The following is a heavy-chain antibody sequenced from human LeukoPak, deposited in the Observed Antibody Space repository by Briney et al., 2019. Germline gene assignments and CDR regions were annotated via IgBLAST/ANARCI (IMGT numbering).Heavy chain of an antibody. J-gene: IGHJ5*02. V-gene: IGHV4-59*12. Sequence: PSETLSLTCTVSGGSISSNYWSWIRQPPGKRLEWIGYIDYRGTTNYNPSLKSRVTISVDTSKNQFSLKLNSVTAADTAVYYCARDRYGSGSYYKSWFDPWGQGTLVTVSS. CDR1: GGSISSNY. CDR3: ARDRYGSGSYYKSWFDP. D-gene: IGHD3-10*01. CDR2: IDYRGTT.